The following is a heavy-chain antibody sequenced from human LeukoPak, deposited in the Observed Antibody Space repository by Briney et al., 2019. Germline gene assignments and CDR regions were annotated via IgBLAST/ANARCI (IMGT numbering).Heavy chain of an antibody. V-gene: IGHV1-18*01. Sequence: GESLKISCKGSGYSFTSYGISWVRQAPGQGLEWMGWISAYNGNTNYAQKLQGRVTMTTDTSTSTAYMELRSLRSDDTAVYYCASSVRGVIGEREYWGQGTLVTVSS. CDR1: GYSFTSYG. D-gene: IGHD3-10*01. CDR3: ASSVRGVIGEREY. CDR2: ISAYNGNT. J-gene: IGHJ4*02.